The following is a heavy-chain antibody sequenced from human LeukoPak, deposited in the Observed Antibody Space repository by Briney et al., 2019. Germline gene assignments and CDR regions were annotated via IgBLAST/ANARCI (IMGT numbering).Heavy chain of an antibody. CDR2: ISSSSSYI. CDR1: GFTFSSYS. Sequence: GGSLRLSCAASGFTFSSYSMNWVRQAPGKGLEWVSSISSSSSYIYYADSVKGRFTISRDNAKNSLYLQMNSLRAEDTAVYYCARGDYDFWSGYYKRGAPLDYWGQGTLVTVSS. V-gene: IGHV3-21*01. J-gene: IGHJ4*02. CDR3: ARGDYDFWSGYYKRGAPLDY. D-gene: IGHD3-3*01.